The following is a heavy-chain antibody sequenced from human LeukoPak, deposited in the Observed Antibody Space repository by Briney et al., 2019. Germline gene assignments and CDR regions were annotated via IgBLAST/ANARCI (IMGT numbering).Heavy chain of an antibody. J-gene: IGHJ4*02. CDR1: VHTFTGYY. V-gene: IGHV1-2*02. CDR2: INPNSGGT. CDR3: ARVEGLRFLEWLLYDGLYFDY. D-gene: IGHD3-3*01. Sequence: GASVKVSCKASVHTFTGYYMHWVRQAPGQGLEWMGWINPNSGGTNYAQKFQGRVTMTRDTSISTAYMELSRLRSDDTAVYYCARVEGLRFLEWLLYDGLYFDYWGQGTLVTVSS.